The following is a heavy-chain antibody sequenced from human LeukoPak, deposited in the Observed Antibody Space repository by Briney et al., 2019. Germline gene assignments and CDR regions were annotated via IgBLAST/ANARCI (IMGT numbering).Heavy chain of an antibody. Sequence: GSSVKVSCKASGYTFTSYAMHWVRQAPGQRLEWMGWINAGNGNTKYSQKFQGRVTITRDTSASTAYMELSSLRSEDTAVYYCASGGIRYFVFKDAFDIWGQGTMVTVSS. CDR2: INAGNGNT. D-gene: IGHD3-9*01. J-gene: IGHJ3*02. CDR3: ASGGIRYFVFKDAFDI. CDR1: GYTFTSYA. V-gene: IGHV1-3*01.